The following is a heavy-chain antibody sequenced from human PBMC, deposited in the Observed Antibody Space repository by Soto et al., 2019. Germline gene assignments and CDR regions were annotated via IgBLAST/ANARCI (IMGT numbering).Heavy chain of an antibody. V-gene: IGHV1-69*01. Sequence: QVQLVQSGAEVKKPGSSVKVSCKASGGTFSSYAISWVRQAPGQGLEWMGGIIPIFGTANYAQKFQGRVTITADESTSTAYMGLSSLRSEDTAVYYCARRRIRGHCSGGSCYFFDYWGQGTLVTVSS. D-gene: IGHD2-15*01. CDR1: GGTFSSYA. J-gene: IGHJ4*02. CDR3: ARRRIRGHCSGGSCYFFDY. CDR2: IIPIFGTA.